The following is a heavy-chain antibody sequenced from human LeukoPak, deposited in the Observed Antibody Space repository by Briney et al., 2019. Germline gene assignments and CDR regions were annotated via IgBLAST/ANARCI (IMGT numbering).Heavy chain of an antibody. CDR1: GFTFSSYG. V-gene: IGHV3-30*02. J-gene: IGHJ3*02. CDR2: IRYDGSNK. D-gene: IGHD4-17*01. Sequence: GGSLRLSCAASGFTFSSYGMHWVRQAPGKGLEWVAFIRYDGSNKYYADSVKGRFTISRDNSKNTLYLQMNSLRAEDTAVYYCAKDASHDYGDSDAFDIWGQGTMVTVSS. CDR3: AKDASHDYGDSDAFDI.